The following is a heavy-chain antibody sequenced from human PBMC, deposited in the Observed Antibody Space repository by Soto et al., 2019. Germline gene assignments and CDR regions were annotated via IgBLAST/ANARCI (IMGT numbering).Heavy chain of an antibody. CDR1: GGSLTGYY. CDR2: IKDGGST. V-gene: IGHV4-34*01. D-gene: IGHD5-12*01. Sequence: QVQLQQWGAGLLKPSETLSLTCAVNGGSLTGYYWSWIRQPPGKGLEWIGEIKDGGSTNYSPSLRGRATITSDTSNNQFSRKLNSGTAADTGVYYCARGQEGLVATHWDQGALVTVSS. CDR3: ARGQEGLVATH. J-gene: IGHJ4*02.